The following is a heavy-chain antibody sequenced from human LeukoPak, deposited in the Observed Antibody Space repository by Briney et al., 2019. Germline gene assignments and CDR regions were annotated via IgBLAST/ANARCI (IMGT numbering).Heavy chain of an antibody. CDR1: GFTFSQFG. CDR2: FDGNAHGT. V-gene: IGHV3-23*01. D-gene: IGHD2-21*01. J-gene: IGHJ4*02. Sequence: GGSLRLSCAASGFTFSQFGMTWVRQPPGKGLEWVASFDGNAHGTYFADSVKGRCTISSDNSKNTVYLQMNSLRADDTAIYYCAKARIIGVGWAQFDSWGQGSLVTVSS. CDR3: AKARIIGVGWAQFDS.